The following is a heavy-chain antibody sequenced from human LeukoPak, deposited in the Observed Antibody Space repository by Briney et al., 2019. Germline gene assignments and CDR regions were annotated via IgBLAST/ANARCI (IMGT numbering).Heavy chain of an antibody. CDR1: GFTFSTYG. CDR3: AKDSVEWLVRFRYYFDY. Sequence: GGSLRLSCAASGFTFSTYGMHWVRQAPGKGLEWVAFVRYDGSKKCYTNSVKGRFTISRDNSKNTLYLQMNSLRAEDTAVYYCAKDSVEWLVRFRYYFDYWGQGTLVTVSS. V-gene: IGHV3-30*02. D-gene: IGHD6-19*01. CDR2: VRYDGSKK. J-gene: IGHJ4*02.